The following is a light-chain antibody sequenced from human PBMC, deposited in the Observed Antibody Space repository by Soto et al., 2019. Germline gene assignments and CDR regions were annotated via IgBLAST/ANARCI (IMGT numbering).Light chain of an antibody. Sequence: QSVLTQPASVSGTPGQSITISCTGTSRDVGGYNYVSWYQQHPGKVPKVIIYEVSYRPSGVSNRFSGSKSGNTASLTISGLQAEDEADYYCCSFTSSSNVVFGGGTKLTVL. CDR3: CSFTSSSNVV. V-gene: IGLV2-14*01. J-gene: IGLJ3*02. CDR1: SRDVGGYNY. CDR2: EVS.